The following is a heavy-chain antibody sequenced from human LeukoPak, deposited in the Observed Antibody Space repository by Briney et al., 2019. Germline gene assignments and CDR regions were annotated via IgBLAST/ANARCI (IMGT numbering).Heavy chain of an antibody. CDR3: AKKVAPTGTPYFDF. Sequence: AETLSLTCTVSGGSISIYYWSWIRQPAGKGLEWIGHIYTSGSTNYNPSLKSRITLSLDTSKKQFSLKLSSVTAADTAVYYCAKKVAPTGTPYFDFWGQGTLVTVSS. D-gene: IGHD6-13*01. V-gene: IGHV4-4*07. CDR2: IYTSGST. J-gene: IGHJ4*02. CDR1: GGSISIYY.